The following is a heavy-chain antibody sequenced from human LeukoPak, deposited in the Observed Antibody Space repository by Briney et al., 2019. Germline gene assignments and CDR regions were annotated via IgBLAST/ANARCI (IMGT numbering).Heavy chain of an antibody. CDR2: IYTSGST. Sequence: SETLSLTCSVSGGSISSFYWNWIRQPAGKGLEWIGRIYTSGSTNYNPSLKSRVTMSVDTSKNQFSLKLSSVTAADTAVYYCARDKMGTYYYGSGRSDYYYGMDVWGQGTTVTVSS. J-gene: IGHJ6*02. D-gene: IGHD3-10*01. CDR1: GGSISSFY. CDR3: ARDKMGTYYYGSGRSDYYYGMDV. V-gene: IGHV4-4*07.